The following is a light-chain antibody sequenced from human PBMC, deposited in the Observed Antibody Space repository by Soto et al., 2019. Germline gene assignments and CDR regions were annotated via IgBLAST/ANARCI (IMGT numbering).Light chain of an antibody. J-gene: IGLJ3*02. V-gene: IGLV1-44*01. CDR1: SSNIGSNA. CDR3: ATWDNSLSGHWV. CDR2: TND. Sequence: QSVLTQPPSVSGTPGQRVTISCSGSSSNIGSNAVNWYQQLPGTAPKLLIYTNDQRPSGVPDRFSGSKSGTSASLAISGLQSVDEADYYCATWDNSLSGHWVFGGGTKVTVL.